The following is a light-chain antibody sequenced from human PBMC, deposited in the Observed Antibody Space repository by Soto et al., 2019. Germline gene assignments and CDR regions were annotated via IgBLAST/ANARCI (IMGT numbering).Light chain of an antibody. Sequence: QSALTQPASVSGSPGQSITISCTGTSSDFGGYNYVSWYQQHPGKAPKLMIYDVSNRPSGVSNRFSGSKSGNTASLTISGLQAEDEADYYCSSYTSSSTVVFGGGTKRTVL. CDR3: SSYTSSSTVV. J-gene: IGLJ2*01. CDR1: SSDFGGYNY. V-gene: IGLV2-14*01. CDR2: DVS.